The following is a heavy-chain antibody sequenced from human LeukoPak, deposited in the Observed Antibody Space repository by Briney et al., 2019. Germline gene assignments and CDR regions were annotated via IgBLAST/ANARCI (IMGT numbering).Heavy chain of an antibody. CDR1: GFTFSGYA. V-gene: IGHV3-23*01. D-gene: IGHD2-15*01. Sequence: PGGSLRLSCAPPGFTFSGYAMSWVRQAPGKGLEWVSPIRVSGVSTYYADSVKGRFTISRDNSKNTLYLQMNSLRAEDTAVYYCAKDPGDIVVVVAAPGRNWFDPWGQGTLVTVSS. J-gene: IGHJ5*02. CDR2: IRVSGVST. CDR3: AKDPGDIVVVVAAPGRNWFDP.